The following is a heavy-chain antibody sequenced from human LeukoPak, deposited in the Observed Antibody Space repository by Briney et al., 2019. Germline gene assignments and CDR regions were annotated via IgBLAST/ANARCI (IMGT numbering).Heavy chain of an antibody. CDR2: ISGSGGST. CDR3: AKDIRDYDFWSGYFDY. CDR1: GFTFSSYS. D-gene: IGHD3-3*01. V-gene: IGHV3-23*01. J-gene: IGHJ4*02. Sequence: GGSLRLSCAASGFTFSSYSMSWLRQAPGKGLEWVSAISGSGGSTYYADSVKGRFTISRDNSKNTLYLQMNSLRAEDTAVYYCAKDIRDYDFWSGYFDYWGQGTLVTVSS.